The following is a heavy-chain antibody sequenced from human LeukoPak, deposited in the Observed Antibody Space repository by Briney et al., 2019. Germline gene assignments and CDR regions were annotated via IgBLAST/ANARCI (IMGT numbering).Heavy chain of an antibody. Sequence: SETLSLTCTVSGGSISSYYWSWIRQPAGKGLEWIGRIYTSGSTNYNPSLKSRVTMSVDTSKNQFSLKLSSVTAADTAVYYCARDANKHGITGTQYYYYMDVWGKGTTVTVSS. J-gene: IGHJ6*03. D-gene: IGHD1-20*01. V-gene: IGHV4-4*07. CDR1: GGSISSYY. CDR2: IYTSGST. CDR3: ARDANKHGITGTQYYYYMDV.